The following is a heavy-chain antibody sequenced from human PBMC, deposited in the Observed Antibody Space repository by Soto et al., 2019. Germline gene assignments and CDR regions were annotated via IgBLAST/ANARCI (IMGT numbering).Heavy chain of an antibody. CDR3: ARDLAMDV. CDR2: ISSNGGST. CDR1: GVTFSSYA. V-gene: IGHV3-64*01. J-gene: IGHJ6*02. Sequence: GGSLRLSCAASGVTFSSYAMHWVRQAPGKGLEYVSAISSNGGSTYYANSVKGRFTISRDNSKNTLYLQMGSLRAEDTAVYYCARDLAMDVWGQGTTVTVSS. D-gene: IGHD3-16*01.